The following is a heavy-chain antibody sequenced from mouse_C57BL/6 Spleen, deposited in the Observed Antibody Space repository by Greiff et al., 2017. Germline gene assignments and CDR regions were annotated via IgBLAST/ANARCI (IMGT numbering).Heavy chain of an antibody. D-gene: IGHD2-2*01. Sequence: EVMLVESGGGLVKPGGSLKLSCAASGFTFSDYGMHWVRQAPEKGLEWVAYISSGSSTIYYADTVKGRFTISRENAKNTLFLQMTSLRSEDTAMYYCARRIYGYALDYWGQGTTLTVSS. V-gene: IGHV5-17*01. CDR1: GFTFSDYG. J-gene: IGHJ2*01. CDR2: ISSGSSTI. CDR3: ARRIYGYALDY.